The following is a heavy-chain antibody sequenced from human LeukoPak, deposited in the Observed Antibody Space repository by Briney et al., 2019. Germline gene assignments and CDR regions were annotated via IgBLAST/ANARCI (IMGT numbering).Heavy chain of an antibody. V-gene: IGHV1-69*13. CDR2: IIPIFGTA. J-gene: IGHJ4*02. CDR1: GGTFSSYA. D-gene: IGHD3-10*01. CDR3: ARVGQPYYYGSGSTYYFDY. Sequence: SVKVSCKASGGTFSSYAISWVRQAPGQGLEWMGGIIPIFGTANYAQKFQGRVTITADESTSTAYMELSSLRSEDTAVYYCARVGQPYYYGSGSTYYFDYWGQGTLVTVSS.